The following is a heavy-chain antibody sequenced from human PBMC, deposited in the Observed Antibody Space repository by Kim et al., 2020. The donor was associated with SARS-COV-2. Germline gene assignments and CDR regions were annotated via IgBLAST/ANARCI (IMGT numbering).Heavy chain of an antibody. CDR1: GGSISSYY. D-gene: IGHD3-3*01. J-gene: IGHJ6*03. CDR3: ARRNYDFWRTMDYYYYMDV. CDR2: IYYSGST. V-gene: IGHV4-59*08. Sequence: SETLSLTCTVSGGSISSYYWSWIRQPPGKGLEWIGYIYYSGSTNYNPSLKSRVTISVDTSKNQFSLKLSSVTAADTAVYYCARRNYDFWRTMDYYYYMDVWGKGTTVTVSS.